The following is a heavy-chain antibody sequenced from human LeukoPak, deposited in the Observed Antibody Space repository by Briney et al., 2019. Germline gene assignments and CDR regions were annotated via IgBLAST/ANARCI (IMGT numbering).Heavy chain of an antibody. J-gene: IGHJ6*03. CDR1: GFTFDDYA. CDR2: ISGNSGSI. V-gene: IGHV3-9*01. CDR3: AKDALSGKVPAGYMDV. Sequence: PGRSLRLSCAASGFTFDDYAMHWVRHAPGKGLEWVSGISGNSGSIGYADPVKGRFTTSRDNAKNSLYLQMHSLRAEDRALYYCAKDALSGKVPAGYMDVWGKGTTVTVSS. D-gene: IGHD2-2*01.